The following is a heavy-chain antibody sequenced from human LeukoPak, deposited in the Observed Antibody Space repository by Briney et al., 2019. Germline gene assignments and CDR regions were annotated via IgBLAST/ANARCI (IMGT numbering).Heavy chain of an antibody. CDR3: ARDGYCSSTSCLDV. J-gene: IGHJ6*04. Sequence: GGSLRLPCAASGFTFSSYGMHWVRQAPGKGLEWVAVIWYDGSNKYYADSVKGRFTISRDNSKNTLYLQMNSLRAEDTAVYYCARDGYCSSTSCLDVWGKGTTVTVSS. D-gene: IGHD2-2*01. CDR2: IWYDGSNK. V-gene: IGHV3-33*01. CDR1: GFTFSSYG.